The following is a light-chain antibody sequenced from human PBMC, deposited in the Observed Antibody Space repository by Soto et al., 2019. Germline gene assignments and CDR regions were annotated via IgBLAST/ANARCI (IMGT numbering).Light chain of an antibody. V-gene: IGKV3-11*01. J-gene: IGKJ3*01. CDR2: TTS. CDR1: QSVSKS. CDR3: QQGNNWPIFT. Sequence: EVVLTQSPDTLSLSPGGSATLSCRASQSVSKSLAWYQQKPGQAPRLLIYTTSNRATGIPARFSGSGSRTDFTLTISSLEPEDFAVYYCQQGNNWPIFTFGPGTKVDIK.